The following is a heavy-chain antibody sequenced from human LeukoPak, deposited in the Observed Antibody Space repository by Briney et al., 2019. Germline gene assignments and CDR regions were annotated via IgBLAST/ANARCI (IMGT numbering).Heavy chain of an antibody. CDR1: GGSHSSSNHQ. CDR2: FFSTGRT. Sequence: SETLSLTCNVSGGSHSSSNHQWAWTRQSPGMGLEWVGTFFSTGRTSQNPDPSLQGRVTLSVDTSTNQFSLRLSSMTAADTAVYYCARHRAEMATITDDTFDMWGQGTMVTVSS. D-gene: IGHD5-24*01. CDR3: ARHRAEMATITDDTFDM. V-gene: IGHV4-39*01. J-gene: IGHJ3*02.